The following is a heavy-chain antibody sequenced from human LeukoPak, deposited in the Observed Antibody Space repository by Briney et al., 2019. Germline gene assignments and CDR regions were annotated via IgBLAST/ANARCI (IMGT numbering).Heavy chain of an antibody. CDR3: AEVPIAVAGPDYFDY. CDR1: GFTSSSYG. V-gene: IGHV3-30*18. Sequence: GGSLRLSCAASGFTSSSYGMHWGRQAPGKGLEWVAVISYDGSNKYYADSVKGRSTISRDNSKNTLYLQMNSLRAEDTAVYYCAEVPIAVAGPDYFDYWGQGTLVTVSS. D-gene: IGHD6-19*01. CDR2: ISYDGSNK. J-gene: IGHJ4*02.